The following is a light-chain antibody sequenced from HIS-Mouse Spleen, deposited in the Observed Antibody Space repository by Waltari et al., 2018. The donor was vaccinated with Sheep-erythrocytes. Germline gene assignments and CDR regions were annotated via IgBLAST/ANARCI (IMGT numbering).Light chain of an antibody. J-gene: IGLJ3*02. Sequence: QSALTQPLSLPVSPGQSVTISCTGSSRHVGGDNYVAWYQQHPGKAPQRMIYDVSKRPSGVPDRFSGSKSGNTASLTISGLQAEDEADYYCCSYAGSYTFWVFGGGTKLTVL. CDR2: DVS. CDR1: SRHVGGDNY. V-gene: IGLV2-11*01. CDR3: CSYAGSYTFWV.